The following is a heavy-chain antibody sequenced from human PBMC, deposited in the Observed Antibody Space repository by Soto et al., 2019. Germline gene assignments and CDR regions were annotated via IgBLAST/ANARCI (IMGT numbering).Heavy chain of an antibody. Sequence: EVQLVESGGGLVQPGGSLRLSCAVSGFTFSSFWMHWVRQAPGEGLVWVSRINTDGSSTSYADSVKGRFTISRDNAKNTLYLQMNSLRVEYTAMYYCAKRGVDTFYLSYWGQGTLVTVSS. CDR2: INTDGSST. D-gene: IGHD3-10*01. J-gene: IGHJ4*02. CDR1: GFTFSSFW. V-gene: IGHV3-74*01. CDR3: AKRGVDTFYLSY.